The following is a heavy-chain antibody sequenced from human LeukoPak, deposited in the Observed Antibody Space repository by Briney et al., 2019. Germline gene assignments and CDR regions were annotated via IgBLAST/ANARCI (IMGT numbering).Heavy chain of an antibody. V-gene: IGHV4-39*07. D-gene: IGHD3-10*01. CDR2: IYYSGST. J-gene: IGHJ4*02. CDR1: GGSISSSSYY. CDR3: ARDPLLWFGELEYYFDY. Sequence: SETLSLTCSVSGGSISSSSYYWGWIRQPPGKGLGWIGNIYYSGSTYYNPSLKSRVTISVDTSKNQFSLKLSSVTAADTAVYYCARDPLLWFGELEYYFDYWGQGTLVTVSS.